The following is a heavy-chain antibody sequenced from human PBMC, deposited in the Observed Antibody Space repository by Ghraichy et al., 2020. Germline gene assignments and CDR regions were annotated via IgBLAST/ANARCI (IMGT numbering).Heavy chain of an antibody. V-gene: IGHV1-18*01. CDR2: ISAYNGNT. CDR1: GYTFTSYG. J-gene: IGHJ4*02. Sequence: ASVKVSCKASGYTFTSYGISWVRQAPGQGLEWMGWISAYNGNTNYAQKLQGRVTMTTDTSTSTAYMELRSLRSVDTAVYYCARDGHTYYYDSSGYCPFDYWGQGTLVTVSS. D-gene: IGHD3-22*01. CDR3: ARDGHTYYYDSSGYCPFDY.